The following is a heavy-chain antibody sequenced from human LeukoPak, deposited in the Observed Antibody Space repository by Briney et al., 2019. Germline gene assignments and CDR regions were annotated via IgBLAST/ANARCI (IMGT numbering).Heavy chain of an antibody. CDR1: GGSISSSSYY. CDR2: IYTSGST. D-gene: IGHD2-15*01. V-gene: IGHV4-61*02. Sequence: PSETLSLTCTVSGGSISSSSYYWGWIRQPAGKGLEWIGRIYTSGSTNYNPSLKSRVTISVDTSKNQFSLKLSSVTAADTAVYYCARDVQVVVVAASSIYYYYYMDVWGKGTTVTISS. J-gene: IGHJ6*03. CDR3: ARDVQVVVVAASSIYYYYYMDV.